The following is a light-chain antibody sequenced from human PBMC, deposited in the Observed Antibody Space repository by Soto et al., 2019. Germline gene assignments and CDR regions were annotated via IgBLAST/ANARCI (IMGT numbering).Light chain of an antibody. CDR3: NLNNRKAPGG. V-gene: IGLV2-14*01. J-gene: IGLJ1*01. Sequence: QSALTQPASVSGSPGQSITISCTGTSSDVGGYNYVSWYQQHPGKAPKLIIYEVSNRPSGVSNRFSGSKSGNTASLTISGLQGEDEADYYCNLNNRKAPGGLGTGTKVTVL. CDR1: SSDVGGYNY. CDR2: EVS.